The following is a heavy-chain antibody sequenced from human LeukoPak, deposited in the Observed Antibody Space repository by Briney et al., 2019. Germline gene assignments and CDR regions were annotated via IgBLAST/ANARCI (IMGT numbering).Heavy chain of an antibody. CDR1: GGSISSSSYY. J-gene: IGHJ4*02. CDR2: IYYSGST. V-gene: IGHV4-39*07. Sequence: PSETLSLTCTVSGGSISSSSYYWGWVRQPPGKGLEWIGSIYYSGSTYYNPSLKSRVTISVDTSKNQFSLKLSSVTAADTAVYYCARGGLVAVAGKGHDYWGQGTLVTVSS. D-gene: IGHD6-19*01. CDR3: ARGGLVAVAGKGHDY.